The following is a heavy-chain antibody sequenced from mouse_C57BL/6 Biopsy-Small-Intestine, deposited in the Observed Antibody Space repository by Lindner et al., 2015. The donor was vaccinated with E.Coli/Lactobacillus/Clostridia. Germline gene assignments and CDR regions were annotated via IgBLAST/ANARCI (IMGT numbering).Heavy chain of an antibody. D-gene: IGHD1-1*02. CDR3: ARDGARGYCSGGSCYVGFDP. V-gene: IGHV1-84*02. Sequence: SVKVSCKASGYTFTDYGVHWVRQAPGQRLEWMGWINAANGNSKYSQKFQGRVTITRDTSATTAYMELSSLRSEDTAVYYCARDGARGYCSGGSCYVGFDPWGQGTLVTVSS. CDR2: INAANGNS. CDR1: GYTFTDYG. J-gene: IGHJ4*01.